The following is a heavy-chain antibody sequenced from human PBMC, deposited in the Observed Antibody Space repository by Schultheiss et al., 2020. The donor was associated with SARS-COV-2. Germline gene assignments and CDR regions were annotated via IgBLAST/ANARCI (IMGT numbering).Heavy chain of an antibody. Sequence: SETLSLTCAVYGGSFSGYYWSWIRQPPGKGLEWIGEITHSGSANYNPSLKSRVTISVDTSKNQFSLKLNSVTAADTAVYYCASQRGLSGYHPVDAFDIWGQGTMVTVSS. CDR2: ITHSGSA. CDR1: GGSFSGYY. J-gene: IGHJ3*02. CDR3: ASQRGLSGYHPVDAFDI. V-gene: IGHV4-34*01. D-gene: IGHD5-12*01.